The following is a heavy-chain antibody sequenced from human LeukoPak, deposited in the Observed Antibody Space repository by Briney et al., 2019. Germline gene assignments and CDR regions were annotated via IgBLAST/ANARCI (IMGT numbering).Heavy chain of an antibody. Sequence: GESLKISCKGSGYSFTNYWIGWVRQMPGKGLEWMGIIYPGDSDTRYSPSFQGQVTISADKSISTAYLQWSSLKASDTAMYYCARQGDCSSTSCYLGPDYWGQGTLVTVSS. CDR1: GYSFTNYW. J-gene: IGHJ4*02. V-gene: IGHV5-51*01. CDR3: ARQGDCSSTSCYLGPDY. CDR2: IYPGDSDT. D-gene: IGHD2-2*01.